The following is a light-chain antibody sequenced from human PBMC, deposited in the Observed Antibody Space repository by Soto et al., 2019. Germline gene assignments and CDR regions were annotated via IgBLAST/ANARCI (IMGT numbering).Light chain of an antibody. V-gene: IGKV3-11*01. CDR1: QSFRGL. CDR3: QKSSDWPLLT. J-gene: IGKJ4*01. Sequence: EVVLTQPPFTLSLSPGERPTLTCMASQSFRGLLAWHQKKPGQAPRLLIYDASNRAIGIPDRFSGSGSGTDFTLTIRSLKPDDFPVYYCQKSSDWPLLTFGGGTKVDIK. CDR2: DAS.